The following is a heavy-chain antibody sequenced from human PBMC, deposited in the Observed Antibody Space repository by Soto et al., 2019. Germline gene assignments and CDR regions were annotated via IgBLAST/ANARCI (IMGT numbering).Heavy chain of an antibody. CDR3: ARGYYESSGPCDY. CDR1: GYTLTSHG. V-gene: IGHV1-18*01. CDR2: ISTYNGNT. D-gene: IGHD3-22*01. J-gene: IGHJ4*02. Sequence: QVQLVQSGAEVKKPGASVKVSCKASGYTLTSHGISWVRQAPGQGLEWMGWISTYNGNTKYAQKFQERVTMTADTSTNTAHMELRSLRSDDTAMYYWARGYYESSGPCDYWGQGTLVTVSA.